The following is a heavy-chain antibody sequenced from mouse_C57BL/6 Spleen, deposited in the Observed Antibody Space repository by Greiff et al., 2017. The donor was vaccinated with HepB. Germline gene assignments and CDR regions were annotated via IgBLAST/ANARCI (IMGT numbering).Heavy chain of an antibody. Sequence: VQLKESGGGLVKPGGSLKLSCAASGFTFSSYAMSWVRQTPEKRLEWVATISDGGSYTYYPDNVKGRFTISRDNAKNNLYLQMSHLKSEDTAMYYCARENYGSSYGYFDVWGTGTTVTVSS. D-gene: IGHD1-1*01. J-gene: IGHJ1*03. CDR3: ARENYGSSYGYFDV. V-gene: IGHV5-4*01. CDR1: GFTFSSYA. CDR2: ISDGGSYT.